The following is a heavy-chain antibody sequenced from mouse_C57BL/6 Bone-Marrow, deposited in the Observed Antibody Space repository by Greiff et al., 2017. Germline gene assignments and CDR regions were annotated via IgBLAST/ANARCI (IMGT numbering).Heavy chain of an antibody. CDR2: IYPGSGNT. J-gene: IGHJ2*01. CDR1: GYTFTDYY. Sequence: QVHVKQSGAELVRPGASVKLSCKASGYTFTDYYINWVKQRPGQGLEWIARIYPGSGNTYYNEKFKGKATLTAEKSSSTAYMQLSSLTSEDSAVYCCAREGYYYGSRGNYWGQGTTLTVSS. D-gene: IGHD1-1*01. V-gene: IGHV1-76*01. CDR3: AREGYYYGSRGNY.